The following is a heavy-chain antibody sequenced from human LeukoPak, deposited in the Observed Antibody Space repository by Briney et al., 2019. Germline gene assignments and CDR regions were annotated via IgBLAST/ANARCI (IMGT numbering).Heavy chain of an antibody. V-gene: IGHV1-2*02. J-gene: IGHJ4*02. CDR1: GYTFTGYY. CDR3: ARVGIGYYYDSSGYGSGDY. CDR2: INPNSGGT. Sequence: ASVKVSCKASGYTFTGYYMHWVRRAPGQGLEWMGWINPNSGGTNYAQKFQGRVTMTRDTSISTAYMELSRLRSDDTAVYYCARVGIGYYYDSSGYGSGDYWGQGTLVTVSS. D-gene: IGHD3-22*01.